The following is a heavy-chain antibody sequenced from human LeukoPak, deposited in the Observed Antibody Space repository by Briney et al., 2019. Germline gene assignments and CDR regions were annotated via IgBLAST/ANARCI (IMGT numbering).Heavy chain of an antibody. CDR2: ITDSGSGT. CDR3: AKNLLGSESFSWYFDL. J-gene: IGHJ2*01. Sequence: PGGSLRLSCAASGVTFSSHGMSWVRQAPGKGLEWVSSITDSGSGTCYADSVKGRFTMSRDNSKNTLYLQMNSLRAEDTAVYYCAKNLLGSESFSWYFDLWARGTLVTVSS. D-gene: IGHD1-26*01. CDR1: GVTFSSHG. V-gene: IGHV3-23*01.